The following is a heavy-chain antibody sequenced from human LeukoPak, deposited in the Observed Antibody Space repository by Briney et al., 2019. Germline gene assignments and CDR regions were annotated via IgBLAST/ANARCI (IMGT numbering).Heavy chain of an antibody. V-gene: IGHV3-64*01. CDR1: GFIFSAYT. D-gene: IGHD4-17*01. CDR2: IRSNGGST. Sequence: PGGPLRLSCAASGFIFSAYTMHWVRQAPGKGLEYVSGIRSNGGSTYYANSVKGRFTISRDSSKNTLYLQMGSLRTEDMAVYYCARGDDYVGFDYWGQGTLVTVSS. CDR3: ARGDDYVGFDY. J-gene: IGHJ4*02.